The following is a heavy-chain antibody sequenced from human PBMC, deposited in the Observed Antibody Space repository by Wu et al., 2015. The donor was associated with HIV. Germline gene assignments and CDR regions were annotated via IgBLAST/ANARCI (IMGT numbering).Heavy chain of an antibody. Sequence: QVQLVQSGAEVRKPGASVKVSCVASGYTLTDHFLHWVRRAPGHGLEWLGWTNPQNGLTRFAQDFQDRVTMTSDTSTGTAYMELNRLTAADTAIYYCARGLGYGDYGDYWGQGTLVTVSS. V-gene: IGHV1-2*02. CDR2: TNPQNGLT. J-gene: IGHJ4*02. CDR3: ARGLGYGDYGDY. CDR1: GYTLTDHF. D-gene: IGHD4-17*01.